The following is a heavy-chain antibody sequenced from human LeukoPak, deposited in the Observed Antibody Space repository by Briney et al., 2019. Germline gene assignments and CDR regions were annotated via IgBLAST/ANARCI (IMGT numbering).Heavy chain of an antibody. D-gene: IGHD3-22*01. J-gene: IGHJ4*02. Sequence: SETLSLTCTVSGGSITSYYWSWIRQPPGKGLEWIGYIYYTGSTKYNPSLKSRVTISIDTSKNQFSLKLTSVTAADTAVYYCARGHYDRSGYYVVYYFDYWGQGTLVTVSS. CDR3: ARGHYDRSGYYVVYYFDY. CDR2: IYYTGST. V-gene: IGHV4-59*01. CDR1: GGSITSYY.